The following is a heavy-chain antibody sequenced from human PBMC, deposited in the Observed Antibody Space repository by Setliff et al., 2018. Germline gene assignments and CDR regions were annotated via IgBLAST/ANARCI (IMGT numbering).Heavy chain of an antibody. D-gene: IGHD2-8*01. CDR1: GYTFTNYG. J-gene: IGHJ4*02. CDR2: ISAYTGNT. Sequence: ASVKVSCKASGYTFTNYGINWVRQAPGQGLEWMGWISAYTGNTNYAQKLQGRVSMTTDTSTSTAYMELRSLTSDDTAVYYCSRLVRYCTTTTCQRASGAEFWGQGTLITVSS. V-gene: IGHV1-18*01. CDR3: SRLVRYCTTTTCQRASGAEF.